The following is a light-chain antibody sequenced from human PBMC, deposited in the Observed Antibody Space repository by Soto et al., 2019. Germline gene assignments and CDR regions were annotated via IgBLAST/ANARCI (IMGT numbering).Light chain of an antibody. CDR3: QQRSNWPRT. CDR1: QSVSSY. J-gene: IGKJ4*01. V-gene: IGKV3-11*01. CDR2: DAS. Sequence: EIVLTQSPATLSLSLGERATLSSMASQSVSSYLDGYQQKPGQAPRLLIYDASNRATGIPARFSGSGSGTNFTLTIRSLEPEDFAVYYCQQRSNWPRTFGGGTKVEIK.